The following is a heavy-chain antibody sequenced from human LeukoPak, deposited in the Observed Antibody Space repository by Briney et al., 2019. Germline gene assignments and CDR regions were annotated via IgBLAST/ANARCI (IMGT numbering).Heavy chain of an antibody. CDR2: INPNSGGT. V-gene: IGHV1-2*02. Sequence: GASVKLSCQASGYTFTGYYMHWVRQAPGQGLEWMGWINPNSGGTNYAQKFQGRVTMTRDTSISTAYMELSRLRSDDTAVYYCARDGYNSYYYYYYMDVWGKGTTVTVSS. D-gene: IGHD5-24*01. CDR3: ARDGYNSYYYYYYMDV. J-gene: IGHJ6*03. CDR1: GYTFTGYY.